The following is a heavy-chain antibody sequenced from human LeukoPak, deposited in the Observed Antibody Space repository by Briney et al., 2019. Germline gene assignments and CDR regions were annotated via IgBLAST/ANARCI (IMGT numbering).Heavy chain of an antibody. CDR2: ISGSGGST. CDR3: AKDHHSSSWFNWFDP. CDR1: GFTFSNYA. D-gene: IGHD6-13*01. V-gene: IGHV3-23*01. J-gene: IGHJ5*02. Sequence: GGSLRLSCAASGFTFSNYAMSWVRQAPGKGLEWVSAISGSGGSTYYADSVKGRFTISRDNSKNTLYLQMNSLRAEDTAVYYCAKDHHSSSWFNWFDPWGQGTLVTVSS.